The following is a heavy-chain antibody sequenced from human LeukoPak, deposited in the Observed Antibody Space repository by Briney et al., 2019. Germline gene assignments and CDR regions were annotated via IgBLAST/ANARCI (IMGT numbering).Heavy chain of an antibody. CDR1: GGTFSSYA. J-gene: IGHJ5*02. D-gene: IGHD2-2*01. CDR3: ARDPPLGCSSTSCYVTEGFDP. Sequence: ASVKVSCKASGGTFSSYAISWVRQAPGQGLEWMGGIIPIFGTANYAQKFQGRVTITADESTSTAYMEMSSLRSEDTAVYYCARDPPLGCSSTSCYVTEGFDPWGQGTLVTVSS. CDR2: IIPIFGTA. V-gene: IGHV1-69*13.